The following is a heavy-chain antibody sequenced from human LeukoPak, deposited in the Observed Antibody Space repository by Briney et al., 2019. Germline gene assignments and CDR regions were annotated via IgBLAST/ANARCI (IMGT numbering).Heavy chain of an antibody. V-gene: IGHV3-7*02. CDR2: IKQDGSER. J-gene: IGHJ4*02. CDR1: GFTFTGYW. Sequence: QPGGSLRLSCAASGFTFTGYWMSWVRQAPGKGLEWVANIKQDGSERYYVDSVKGRFTISRDNAKNSLYLQMNSLRAEDTAVYFCARLGYCSGGSCYLKGSGYFDYWGQGTLVTVSS. D-gene: IGHD2-15*01. CDR3: ARLGYCSGGSCYLKGSGYFDY.